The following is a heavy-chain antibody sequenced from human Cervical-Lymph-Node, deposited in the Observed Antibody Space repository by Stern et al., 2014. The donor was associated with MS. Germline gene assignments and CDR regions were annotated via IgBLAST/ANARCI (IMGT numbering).Heavy chain of an antibody. J-gene: IGHJ5*02. CDR2: LGWNSEGR. V-gene: IGHV3-9*01. D-gene: IGHD3-16*01. CDR1: GFKFDDFA. Sequence: EVQLVESVGGMVQPGRSLRLSCEASGFKFDDFAMHWVRQAPGKGLEWVSGLGWNSEGRGYADSVQGRFTISRDNAKSSLYLQMNSLTAEDTALYYCAKADDYAAGIDAWGQGTLVVVSS. CDR3: AKADDYAAGIDA.